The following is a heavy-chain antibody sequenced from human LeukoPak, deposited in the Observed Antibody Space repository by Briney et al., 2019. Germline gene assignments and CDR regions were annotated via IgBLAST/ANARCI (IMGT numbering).Heavy chain of an antibody. D-gene: IGHD4-17*01. J-gene: IGHJ3*02. V-gene: IGHV3-23*01. CDR2: ISGSGGST. Sequence: GGSLRLSCAASEFTFSSYGMSWVRQAPGKGLEWVSSISGSGGSTQYADSVQGRFAISRDNSKNTLYLQMNSLRVEDTAMYFCARDPNGDYIGTFDIWGQGTMVTVSS. CDR3: ARDPNGDYIGTFDI. CDR1: EFTFSSYG.